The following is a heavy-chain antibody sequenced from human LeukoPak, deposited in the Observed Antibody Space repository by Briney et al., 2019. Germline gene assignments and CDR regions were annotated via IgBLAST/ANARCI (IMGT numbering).Heavy chain of an antibody. CDR1: GFTFSDYY. D-gene: IGHD3-22*01. CDR2: ISSSGSTI. J-gene: IGHJ6*03. Sequence: GGSLRLSCGASGFTFSDYYMSWIRQAPGKGLEWVSFISSSGSTIYYADSVKGRFTISRDNAKNSLYLQMNSLRAEDTAVYYCARVGTESSGYYRPYYYYYMDVWGKGTTVTVSS. CDR3: ARVGTESSGYYRPYYYYYMDV. V-gene: IGHV3-11*04.